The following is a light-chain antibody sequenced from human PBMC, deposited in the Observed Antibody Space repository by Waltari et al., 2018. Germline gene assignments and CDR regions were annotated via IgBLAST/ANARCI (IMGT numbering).Light chain of an antibody. CDR1: QSVSSSY. Sequence: EIVLTQSPGTLSLSPGERATLSCRASQSVSSSYLAWYQQKHGQAPRHLIYGASSRATGIPDRFSGSGSGTDFTLTISRLEPEDFAVYYCQQYGSSPRGTFGQGTKLEIK. CDR3: QQYGSSPRGT. V-gene: IGKV3-20*01. CDR2: GAS. J-gene: IGKJ2*02.